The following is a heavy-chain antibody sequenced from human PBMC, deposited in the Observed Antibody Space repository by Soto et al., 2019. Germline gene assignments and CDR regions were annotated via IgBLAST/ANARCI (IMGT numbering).Heavy chain of an antibody. Sequence: ASVKVSCKASGGSLSNYGISWVRQAPGQGLEWMGGIIPVFGNTKYSQKFQGRVTITRDTSASTAYMELSSLRSEDTAVYYCARSIVVVTALDYWGQGTLVTVSS. CDR1: GGSLSNYG. V-gene: IGHV1-3*01. D-gene: IGHD2-21*02. CDR3: ARSIVVVTALDY. J-gene: IGHJ4*02. CDR2: IIPVFGNT.